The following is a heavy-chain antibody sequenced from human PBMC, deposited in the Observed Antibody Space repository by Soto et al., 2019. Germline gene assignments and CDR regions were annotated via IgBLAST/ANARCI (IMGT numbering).Heavy chain of an antibody. CDR1: GGSISSGDYY. Sequence: QVQLQESGPGLVKPSQTLSLTCTVSGGSISSGDYYWSWIRQPTGKGLEWIAYIHHSVSTHYNPSLKSGVTISVDTSKNQFSLKLSSVTAADTAVYYCALSRYSGSYFFDYWGQGILVTVSS. CDR3: ALSRYSGSYFFDY. J-gene: IGHJ4*02. CDR2: IHHSVST. D-gene: IGHD1-26*01. V-gene: IGHV4-30-4*01.